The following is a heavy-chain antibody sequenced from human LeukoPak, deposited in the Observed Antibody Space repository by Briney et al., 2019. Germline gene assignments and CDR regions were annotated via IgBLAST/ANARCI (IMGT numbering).Heavy chain of an antibody. D-gene: IGHD3-10*01. CDR3: ARTYYYGSGGPDWFDP. Sequence: PSETLSLTCTVSGGSISSSSYYWGWIRQPPGKGLEWIGYIYYSGSTYYNPSLKSRVTISVDTSKNQFSLKLSSVTAADTAVYYCARTYYYGSGGPDWFDPWGQGTLVTVSS. V-gene: IGHV4-30-4*08. CDR2: IYYSGST. CDR1: GGSISSSSYY. J-gene: IGHJ5*02.